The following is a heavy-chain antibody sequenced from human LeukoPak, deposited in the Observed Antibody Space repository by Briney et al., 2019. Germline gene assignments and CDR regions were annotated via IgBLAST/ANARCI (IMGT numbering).Heavy chain of an antibody. D-gene: IGHD1-26*01. Sequence: PGRPLRLSCAASGFTFSSYWMHWVRQAPGKGLVWVARINTDGSSTSYADSEKGRLTISRDNAKNTVYLQMNSLRAEDTAVYYCTRVVGAIEIDIWGQGTMVTVSS. V-gene: IGHV3-74*01. CDR2: INTDGSST. J-gene: IGHJ3*02. CDR1: GFTFSSYW. CDR3: TRVVGAIEIDI.